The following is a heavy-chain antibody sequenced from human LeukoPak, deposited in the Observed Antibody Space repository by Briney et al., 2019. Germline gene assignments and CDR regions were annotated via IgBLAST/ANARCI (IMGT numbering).Heavy chain of an antibody. CDR1: GFTFSSYS. Sequence: GGSLRLSCAASGFTFSSYSMNWVRQAPGKGLEWVSSISSSSSYIYYADSVKGRFTISRDNAKNSLYLQMNSLRAEDTAMYYCARGLFHYYDSSGQLIWGQGTLVTVSS. CDR2: ISSSSSYI. J-gene: IGHJ4*02. V-gene: IGHV3-21*01. CDR3: ARGLFHYYDSSGQLI. D-gene: IGHD3-22*01.